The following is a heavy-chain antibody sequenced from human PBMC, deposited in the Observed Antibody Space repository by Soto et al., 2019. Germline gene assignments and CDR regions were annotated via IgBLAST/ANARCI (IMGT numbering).Heavy chain of an antibody. J-gene: IGHJ4*02. V-gene: IGHV3-11*05. Sequence: QVQLVESGGGLVKPGGCLRLSCAASGFTFSDYYMRWIRQAPGTGLEWVSYISSSGSDTNYADSVKGRFTVSRDNGKTSMYLQMNSLRAEDTDVYYCARSLRGYSGYSGYWGQGTLVTVSS. CDR3: ARSLRGYSGYSGY. CDR2: ISSSGSDT. CDR1: GFTFSDYY. D-gene: IGHD5-12*01.